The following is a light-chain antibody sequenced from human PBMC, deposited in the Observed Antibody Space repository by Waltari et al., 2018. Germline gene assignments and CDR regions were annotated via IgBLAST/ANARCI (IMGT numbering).Light chain of an antibody. CDR1: QSVFYSSNNKNY. V-gene: IGKV4-1*01. CDR2: WAS. CDR3: QQYYTILPT. J-gene: IGKJ3*01. Sequence: DIVMTQSPDSLAVSLGERATINCKSSQSVFYSSNNKNYLAWYQQKPGQPPKLLFYWASTRESGVPDRFSGSGSGTDFTLAIDSLQAEDVAVYYCQQYYTILPTFGPGTKVEIK.